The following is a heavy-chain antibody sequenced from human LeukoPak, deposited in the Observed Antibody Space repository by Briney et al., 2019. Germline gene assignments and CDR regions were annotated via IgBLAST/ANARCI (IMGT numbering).Heavy chain of an antibody. V-gene: IGHV4-59*01. Sequence: SETLSLTCAVSGGSISYYYWSWIRQPPGKGLEWIGYIYYSGNTNYNPSLKSRVTISVDTSKNQFSLKLSSVTAADTAVYYCARDRLRFVYWGQGTLVTVSS. CDR1: GGSISYYY. CDR3: ARDRLRFVY. J-gene: IGHJ4*02. CDR2: IYYSGNT.